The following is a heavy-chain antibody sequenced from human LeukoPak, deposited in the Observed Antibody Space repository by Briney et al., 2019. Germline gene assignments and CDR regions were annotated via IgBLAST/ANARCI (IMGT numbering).Heavy chain of an antibody. CDR1: GFTFSSYE. J-gene: IGHJ6*02. CDR3: ARDRYCSGGSCYSSVYYGMDV. D-gene: IGHD2-15*01. Sequence: PGGSLRLFCAASGFTFSSYEMNWVRQAPGKGLEWVSYISSSGRTMYYADSVKGRFTISRDNAKNSLYLQMNSLRVEDTAVYYCARDRYCSGGSCYSSVYYGMDVWGQGTTVTVSS. CDR2: ISSSGRTM. V-gene: IGHV3-48*03.